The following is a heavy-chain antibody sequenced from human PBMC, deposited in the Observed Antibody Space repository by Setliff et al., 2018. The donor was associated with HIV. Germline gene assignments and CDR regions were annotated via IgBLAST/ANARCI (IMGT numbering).Heavy chain of an antibody. V-gene: IGHV3-11*01. Sequence: PGGSLRLSCAASGFTFSDYYMGWIRQAPGKGLEWVSYISGSSNNIYYADSVKGRFTISRDNAKNSLYLQMNSLRADETALYYCAKLTRYDSTWYDAEYCQQWGQGTLVTVS. CDR1: GFTFSDYY. CDR3: AKLTRYDSTWYDAEYCQQ. D-gene: IGHD6-13*01. J-gene: IGHJ1*01. CDR2: ISGSSNNI.